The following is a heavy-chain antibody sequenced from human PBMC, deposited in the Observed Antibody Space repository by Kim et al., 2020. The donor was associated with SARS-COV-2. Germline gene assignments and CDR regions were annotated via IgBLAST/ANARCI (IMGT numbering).Heavy chain of an antibody. CDR3: ARDRGDYYLFGY. V-gene: IGHV4-39*07. D-gene: IGHD3-22*01. J-gene: IGHJ4*02. CDR2: IYYSGST. CDR1: GGSISSSSYY. Sequence: SETLSLTCTVSGGSISSSSYYWGWIRQPPGKGLEWIGSIYYSGSTYYNPSLKSRVTISVDTSKNQFSLKLSSVTAADTAVYYCARDRGDYYLFGYWGQGTLVTVSS.